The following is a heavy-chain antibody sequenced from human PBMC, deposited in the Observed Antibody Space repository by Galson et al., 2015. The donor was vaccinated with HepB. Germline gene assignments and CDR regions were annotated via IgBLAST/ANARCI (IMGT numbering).Heavy chain of an antibody. J-gene: IGHJ6*02. Sequence: SVKVSCKASGYTYSRYSMHWVRQAPGQRPEWMGWINGGNGNTEYSHKFRGRVSITRDTSANTAYMELTSLRYEDTAVYYCASHWAGVIEPAHYALDVWGQGTTVIVSS. CDR1: GYTYSRYS. D-gene: IGHD2-2*01. V-gene: IGHV1-3*01. CDR2: INGGNGNT. CDR3: ASHWAGVIEPAHYALDV.